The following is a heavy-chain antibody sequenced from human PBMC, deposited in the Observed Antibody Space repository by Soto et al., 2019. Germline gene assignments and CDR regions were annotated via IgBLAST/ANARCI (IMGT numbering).Heavy chain of an antibody. J-gene: IGHJ6*02. D-gene: IGHD7-27*01. CDR2: IYTTGST. Sequence: QVQLQESGPGLVKPSQTLPLTCTVSGGPISSGIYYWSWIRQHPGKDLEWIGYIYTTGSTYYNPSLKSRVTISIDMSKNLFSLKLSSVTAADTAVYYCARGDRDPGGVDVWGPGTTVTVSS. CDR1: GGPISSGIYY. CDR3: ARGDRDPGGVDV. V-gene: IGHV4-31*03.